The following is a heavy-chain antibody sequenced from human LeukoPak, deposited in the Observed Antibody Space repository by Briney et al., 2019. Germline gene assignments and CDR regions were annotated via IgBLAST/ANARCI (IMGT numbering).Heavy chain of an antibody. CDR1: GGSISSYY. J-gene: IGHJ4*02. CDR3: ARGPLLYGSYLVY. V-gene: IGHV4-59*01. CDR2: IYYSGST. Sequence: SETLSLTCTVSGGSISSYYWSWIRQPPGKGLEWIGYIYYSGSTNYNPSLKSRVTISVDTSKNQFSPKLSSVTAADTAVYYCARGPLLYGSYLVYWGQGTLVTVSS. D-gene: IGHD1-26*01.